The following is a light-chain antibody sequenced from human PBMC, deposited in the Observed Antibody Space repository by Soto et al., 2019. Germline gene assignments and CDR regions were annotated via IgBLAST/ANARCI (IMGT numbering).Light chain of an antibody. CDR2: DNT. Sequence: SVLTQPPSVSGAPEPRGTISCTGRKCNTGAGFALRWYQHIPGAAPGLLIYDNTHRPPRVPDRSSPSTTGPPASLTLNGLQAEDEGVYDCPSYASSLTGSYDFGTGTNATV. CDR1: KCNTGAGFA. CDR3: PSYASSLTGSYD. J-gene: IGLJ1*01. V-gene: IGLV1-40*01.